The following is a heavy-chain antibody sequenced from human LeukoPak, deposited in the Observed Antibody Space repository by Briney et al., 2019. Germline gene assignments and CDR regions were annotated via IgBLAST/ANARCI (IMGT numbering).Heavy chain of an antibody. J-gene: IGHJ6*02. CDR2: FNPEDGET. CDR3: ARHQGELRFYYYSMDV. D-gene: IGHD1-26*01. V-gene: IGHV1-24*01. Sequence: GASVKVSCKVSGYTLTELSMHWVRQAPGKGLEWMGGFNPEDGETIYAQKFQGRVTVTTDTATRTVYMELRSLKSDDTAVYYCARHQGELRFYYYSMDVWGQGTRVTVAS. CDR1: GYTLTELS.